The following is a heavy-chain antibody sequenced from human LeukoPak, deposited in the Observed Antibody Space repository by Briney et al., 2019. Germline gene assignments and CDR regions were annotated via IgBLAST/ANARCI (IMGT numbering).Heavy chain of an antibody. CDR2: IYSGGST. CDR3: AREWDCSSTSCYSRDYFAY. Sequence: GGSLRLSCAASGFTVSSNYMSWVRQAPGKGLEWVSVIYSGGSTYYADSVKGRFTISRDNSKNTLYLQMNSLRAEDTAVYYCAREWDCSSTSCYSRDYFAYWGQGTLVTVSS. CDR1: GFTVSSNY. V-gene: IGHV3-66*02. J-gene: IGHJ4*02. D-gene: IGHD2-2*01.